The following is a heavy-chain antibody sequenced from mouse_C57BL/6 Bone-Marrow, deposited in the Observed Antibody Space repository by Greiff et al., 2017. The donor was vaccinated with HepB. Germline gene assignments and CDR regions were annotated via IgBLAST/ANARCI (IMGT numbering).Heavy chain of an antibody. Sequence: VQLQQSGPGLVAPSQSLSITCTVSGFSLTSYAISWVRQPPGKGLEWLGVIWTGGGTNYNSALKSRLSISKDNPKSQVFLKMNSLQTDDTTRYYCARKGYSIYYAMDYWGQGTSVTVSS. CDR2: IWTGGGT. J-gene: IGHJ4*01. D-gene: IGHD2-5*01. CDR1: GFSLTSYA. CDR3: ARKGYSIYYAMDY. V-gene: IGHV2-9-1*01.